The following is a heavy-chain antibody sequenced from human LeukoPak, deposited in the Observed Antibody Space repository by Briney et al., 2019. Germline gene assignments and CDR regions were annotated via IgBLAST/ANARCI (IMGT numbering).Heavy chain of an antibody. V-gene: IGHV4-31*03. CDR2: IYYSGST. J-gene: IGHJ3*02. CDR3: ARDQGGGVVLRAFDI. Sequence: SETLSLTCTVSGGSISSGGYYWSWIRQHPGKGLEWIGYIYYSGSTYYNPSLKSRVTISVDTSKNQFSLKLSSVTAADTAVYYCARDQGGGVVLRAFDIWGQGTMVTVSS. D-gene: IGHD3-16*01. CDR1: GGSISSGGYY.